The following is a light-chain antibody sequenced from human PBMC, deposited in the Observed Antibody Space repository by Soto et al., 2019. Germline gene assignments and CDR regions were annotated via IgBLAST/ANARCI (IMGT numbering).Light chain of an antibody. V-gene: IGLV2-14*01. J-gene: IGLJ3*02. CDR3: SSYINSNTLV. CDR1: SSDVGGYNF. CDR2: EDS. Sequence: QPVLTQPASVSGSPGQSITISCTGTSSDVGGYNFVSWYQQHPGKAPKLMIYEDSNRPSGVSNRFSGSKSGNTASLTISGLQADDEADYYCSSYINSNTLVFGGGTKLTVL.